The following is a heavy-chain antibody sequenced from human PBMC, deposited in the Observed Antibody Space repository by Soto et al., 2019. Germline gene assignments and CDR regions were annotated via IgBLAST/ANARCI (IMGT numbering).Heavy chain of an antibody. V-gene: IGHV3-23*01. Sequence: GGSLRLSCAASGFTFSSYAMSWVRQAPGKGLEGVSAISGSGGSTYYADSVKGRFTISRDNSKNTLYLQMNSLRAEDTAVYYCAKAHVVVVADRVYYYGMDVWGQGTTVTVSS. CDR3: AKAHVVVVADRVYYYGMDV. J-gene: IGHJ6*02. CDR1: GFTFSSYA. CDR2: ISGSGGST. D-gene: IGHD2-15*01.